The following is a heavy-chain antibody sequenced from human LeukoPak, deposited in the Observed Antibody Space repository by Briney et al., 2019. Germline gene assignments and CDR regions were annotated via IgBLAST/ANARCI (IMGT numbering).Heavy chain of an antibody. D-gene: IGHD5-18*01. CDR1: GYTFTSYD. CDR2: MNPNSGNT. CDR3: ARGGYSYGYVYSYYYYGMDV. J-gene: IGHJ6*02. V-gene: IGHV1-8*01. Sequence: ASVKVSCKASGYTFTSYDINWVRQATGQGLEWMGWMNPNSGNTGYAQKFQGRVTMTRNTSISTAYMELSSLRSEDTAVYYCARGGYSYGYVYSYYYYGMDVWGQGTTVTVSS.